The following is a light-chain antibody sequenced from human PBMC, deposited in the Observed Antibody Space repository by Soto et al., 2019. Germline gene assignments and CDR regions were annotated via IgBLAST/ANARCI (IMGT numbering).Light chain of an antibody. CDR1: LSVSVY. V-gene: IGKV3-15*01. CDR2: GAS. Sequence: PGERATLSCRTSLSVSVYLDWYQQKPGQAPRLLIYGASTRATDIPARVSGSGSGTEFTLTISSLKSEDFALYYCQQYNNWPLTFGGGTKVDIK. J-gene: IGKJ4*01. CDR3: QQYNNWPLT.